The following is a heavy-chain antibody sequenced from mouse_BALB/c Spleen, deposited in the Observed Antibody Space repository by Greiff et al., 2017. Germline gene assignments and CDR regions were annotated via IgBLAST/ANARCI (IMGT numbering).Heavy chain of an antibody. D-gene: IGHD2-1*01. Sequence: EVMLVESGGGLVKPGGSLKLSCAASGFTFSSYTMSWVRQTPEKRLEWVATISSGGSYTYYPDSVKGRFTISRDNAKNTLYLQMSSLKSEDTAMYYCTRDGIYGNYLDYWGQGTTLTVSS. J-gene: IGHJ2*01. CDR2: ISSGGSYT. CDR1: GFTFSSYT. CDR3: TRDGIYGNYLDY. V-gene: IGHV5-6-4*01.